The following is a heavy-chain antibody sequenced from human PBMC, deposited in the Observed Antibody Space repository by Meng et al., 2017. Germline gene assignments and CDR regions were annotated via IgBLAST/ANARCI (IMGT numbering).Heavy chain of an antibody. CDR2: INHSGST. CDR1: GGSFSGYY. Sequence: SETLSLTCAVYGGSFSGYYWSWIRQPPGKGLEWIGEINHSGSTNYNPSLKSRVTISVDTSKNQFSLKLSSVTVADTAVYYCAREYSSSSSCNWFDPWGQGTLVTVSS. V-gene: IGHV4-34*01. D-gene: IGHD6-6*01. J-gene: IGHJ5*02. CDR3: AREYSSSSSCNWFDP.